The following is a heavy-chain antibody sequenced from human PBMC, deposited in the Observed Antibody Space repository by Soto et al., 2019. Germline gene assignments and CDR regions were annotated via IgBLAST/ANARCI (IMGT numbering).Heavy chain of an antibody. D-gene: IGHD3-3*01. CDR3: AREIRSGYYKYWYFDL. J-gene: IGHJ2*01. CDR1: GYTFTVYH. Sequence: QVQLVQSGAEVKKPGASVKVSCRASGYTFTVYHIHWVRQAPGQGLEWMGWINPNSGGTNYAQKFQDWVTMTSDTSISTAYMELSRLRSDDTAVYYCAREIRSGYYKYWYFDLWGRGTLVTVSS. V-gene: IGHV1-2*04. CDR2: INPNSGGT.